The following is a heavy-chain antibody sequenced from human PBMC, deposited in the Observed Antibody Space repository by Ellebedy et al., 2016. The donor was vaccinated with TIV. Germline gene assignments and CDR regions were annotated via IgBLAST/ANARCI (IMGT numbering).Heavy chain of an antibody. V-gene: IGHV4-31*03. J-gene: IGHJ4*02. Sequence: SETLSLXXSVSGDSISNAGFYWSWIRQRPGKGLEWIGYIFYSGTTYYNPSLESRLTMSVDTSANQFSLKLTSVTAADTAIYYCARASIFGTDYWGQGTLVTVSS. CDR2: IFYSGTT. D-gene: IGHD3-3*01. CDR1: GDSISNAGFY. CDR3: ARASIFGTDY.